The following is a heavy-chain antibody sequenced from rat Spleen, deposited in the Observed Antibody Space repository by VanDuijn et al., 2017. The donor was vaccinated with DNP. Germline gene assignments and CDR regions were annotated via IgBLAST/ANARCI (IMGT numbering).Heavy chain of an antibody. CDR1: GYTFTDYA. CDR2: INTYTGKP. J-gene: IGHJ2*01. CDR3: ARGGFYDGSYYYVG. Sequence: IQLVQSGPELKKPGESVKISCKASGYTFTDYAMHWVKQAPGKGLKWMGWINTYTGKPTYADDFKGRFVFSLEASASTANLQISNLKNEDTATYFCARGGFYDGSYYYVGWGQGVMVTVSS. D-gene: IGHD1-12*02. V-gene: IGHV9-4*01.